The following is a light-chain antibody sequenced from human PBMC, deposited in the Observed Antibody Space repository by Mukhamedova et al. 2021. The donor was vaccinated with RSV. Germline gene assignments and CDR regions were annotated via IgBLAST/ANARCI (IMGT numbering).Light chain of an antibody. Sequence: GYWYRQVPGMAPEMLIYRNRQRPSPVPDRFSGSKYDTSASLAISGLRSEDAAAHYCAVWDDSLSGSIFGGGTQLTIL. V-gene: IGLV1-47*01. J-gene: IGLJ2*01. CDR3: AVWDDSLSGSI. CDR2: RNR.